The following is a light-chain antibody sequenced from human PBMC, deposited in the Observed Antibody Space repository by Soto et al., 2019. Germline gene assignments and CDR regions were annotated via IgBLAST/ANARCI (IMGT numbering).Light chain of an antibody. V-gene: IGLV2-8*01. Sequence: QSALTQPPSASGSPGQSVTLSCAGSSSDIGASNSVSWYQQHPGKAPKLLISEVTKRPSGVPDRFSGSKSGNTASLTVSGLQADDEADYYCGSKAGSNKHVVFGGGTKVTVL. CDR2: EVT. CDR1: SSDIGASNS. CDR3: GSKAGSNKHVV. J-gene: IGLJ2*01.